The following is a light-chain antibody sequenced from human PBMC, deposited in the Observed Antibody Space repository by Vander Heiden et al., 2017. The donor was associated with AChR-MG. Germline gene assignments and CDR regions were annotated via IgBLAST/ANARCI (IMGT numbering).Light chain of an antibody. CDR3: SSYTSSSTPHVV. CDR2: DVS. V-gene: IGLV2-14*03. Sequence: QSALTQPASVSGSPGQSITISCTGTSSDVGGYNYVSWYQQHPGKAPKLMIYDVSNRRSGVSNRFSGSKSGNTASLTISGLQAEDEADYYCSSYTSSSTPHVVFGGGTKLTVL. J-gene: IGLJ2*01. CDR1: SSDVGGYNY.